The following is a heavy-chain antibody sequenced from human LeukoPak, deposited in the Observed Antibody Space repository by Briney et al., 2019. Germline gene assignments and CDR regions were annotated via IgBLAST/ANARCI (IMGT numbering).Heavy chain of an antibody. J-gene: IGHJ4*02. CDR2: IFTTGGA. CDR3: ARGGIAVARFDY. V-gene: IGHV4-4*07. CDR1: GGSIGTYY. D-gene: IGHD6-19*01. Sequence: PSENLSLTCTASGGSIGTYYWSWIRQPAGEGLGWIGRIFTTGGANYNPSLKSRVTMSVDTSKNQFSLKLSSVTAADTAVYYCARGGIAVARFDYWGQGTLVTVSS.